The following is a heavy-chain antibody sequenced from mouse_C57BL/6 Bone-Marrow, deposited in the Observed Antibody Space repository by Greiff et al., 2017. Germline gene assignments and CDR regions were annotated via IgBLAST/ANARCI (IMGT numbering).Heavy chain of an antibody. CDR1: GYTFTSYW. Sequence: VQLQQSGAELVKPGASVKLSCKASGYTFTSYWMQWVKQRPGQGLEWIGEIDPSDSYTNYNQKFKGKATLTVDTSSSTAYMQLSSLTSEDSAVYYCASPEYDGYYGFAYWGQGTLVTVSA. D-gene: IGHD2-3*01. CDR2: IDPSDSYT. J-gene: IGHJ3*01. V-gene: IGHV1-50*01. CDR3: ASPEYDGYYGFAY.